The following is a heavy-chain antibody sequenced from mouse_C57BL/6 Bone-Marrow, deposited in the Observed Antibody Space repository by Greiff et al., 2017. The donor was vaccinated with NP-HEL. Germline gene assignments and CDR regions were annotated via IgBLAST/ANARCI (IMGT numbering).Heavy chain of an antibody. D-gene: IGHD1-1*01. CDR2: IYPGSGST. CDR3: ARRHYYGSSYVGYFDV. Sequence: QVQLQQPGAELVKPGASVKMSCKASGYTFTSYWITWVKQRPGQGLEWIGDIYPGSGSTNYNEKFKSKATLTVDTSSSTAYMQLSSLTSEDSAVYYCARRHYYGSSYVGYFDVWGTGTTVTVSS. CDR1: GYTFTSYW. J-gene: IGHJ1*03. V-gene: IGHV1-55*01.